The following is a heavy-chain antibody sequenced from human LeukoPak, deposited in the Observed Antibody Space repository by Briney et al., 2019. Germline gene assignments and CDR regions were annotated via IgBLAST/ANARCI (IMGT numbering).Heavy chain of an antibody. CDR3: ARGSYDFWSGYRGGY. CDR2: IKQDGSEK. V-gene: IGHV3-7*01. Sequence: GGSLRLSCAASGFTFSSYWMSWVRQTPGKGLEWVANIKQDGSEKYYVDSVKGRFTISRDNAKNSLYLQMNSLRAEDTAVYYCARGSYDFWSGYRGGYWGQGTLVTVSS. J-gene: IGHJ4*02. CDR1: GFTFSSYW. D-gene: IGHD3-3*01.